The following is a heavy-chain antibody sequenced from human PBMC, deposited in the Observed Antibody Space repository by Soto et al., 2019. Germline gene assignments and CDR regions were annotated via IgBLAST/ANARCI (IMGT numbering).Heavy chain of an antibody. D-gene: IGHD1-7*01. J-gene: IGHJ4*02. V-gene: IGHV4-34*01. CDR2: INHSGST. CDR3: ARGITGTIAD. CDR1: AGSFTGYY. Sequence: SETLSLTCSLYAGSFTGYYWTWIRQPPGKGLEWIGEINHSGSTNYNPSLKSRVTISVDTSKNQFSLKLSSVTAADTAVYYCARGITGTIADWGQGTLVTVSS.